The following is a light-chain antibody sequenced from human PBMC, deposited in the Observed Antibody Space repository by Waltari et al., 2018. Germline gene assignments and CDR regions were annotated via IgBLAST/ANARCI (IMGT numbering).Light chain of an antibody. J-gene: IGKJ5*01. Sequence: EIVLTQSPATLSLSPGERATLPCRASQTVITYLAWYQQKPGQAPRLLIYDASNRATGVPARFSGSGSGTDFTLTISSLEPEDFAFYYCQQRYKWPPITFGQGTRLEIK. CDR3: QQRYKWPPIT. CDR1: QTVITY. CDR2: DAS. V-gene: IGKV3-11*01.